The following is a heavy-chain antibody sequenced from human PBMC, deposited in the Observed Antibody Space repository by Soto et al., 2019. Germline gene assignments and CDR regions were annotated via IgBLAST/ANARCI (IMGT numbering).Heavy chain of an antibody. J-gene: IGHJ3*02. Sequence: PSETLSLTCAVSSGSISSSNWWSWVRQPPGKGLEWIGEIYHSGSTNYNPSLKSRVTISVDKSKNQFSLKLSSVTAADTAVYYCARDYLIAAAGTGAFDIWGQGTMVTVSS. CDR1: SGSISSSNW. CDR3: ARDYLIAAAGTGAFDI. D-gene: IGHD6-13*01. V-gene: IGHV4-4*02. CDR2: IYHSGST.